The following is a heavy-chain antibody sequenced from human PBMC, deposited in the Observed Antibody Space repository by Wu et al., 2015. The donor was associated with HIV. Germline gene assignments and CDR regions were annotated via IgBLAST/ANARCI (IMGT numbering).Heavy chain of an antibody. CDR2: VSYSGST. J-gene: IGHJ5*02. D-gene: IGHD3-22*01. CDR3: ARLMSPSSDWQITTFDP. CDR1: GGSISYYH. Sequence: QVQLQESGPGLVKPSETLSLTCTVSGGSISYYHWSWIRQPPGKGLEWVGFVSYSGSTSYNPSLKSRIIISVDTSKHQFSLTLSSVTAADTAVYYCARLMSPSSDWQITTFDPWGQGTLVTVSS. V-gene: IGHV4-59*08.